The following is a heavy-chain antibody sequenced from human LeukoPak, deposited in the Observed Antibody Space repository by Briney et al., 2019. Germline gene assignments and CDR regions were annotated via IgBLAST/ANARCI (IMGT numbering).Heavy chain of an antibody. J-gene: IGHJ6*03. V-gene: IGHV3-33*01. CDR1: GFTFSSYG. CDR2: IWYDGSNK. Sequence: GGSLRLSCAASGFTFSSYGMHWVRQAPGKGLEWVAVIWYDGSNKYYADSVNGRFTISRDNSKNTLYLQMNSLRAEDTAVYYCARDLYDSSGYYFSYYYYYYMDVWGKGTTVTVSS. D-gene: IGHD3-22*01. CDR3: ARDLYDSSGYYFSYYYYYYMDV.